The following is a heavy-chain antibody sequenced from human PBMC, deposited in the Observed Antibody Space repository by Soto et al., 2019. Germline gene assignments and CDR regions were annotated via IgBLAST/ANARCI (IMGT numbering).Heavy chain of an antibody. V-gene: IGHV3-23*01. J-gene: IGHJ6*02. CDR2: ISGSGGST. CDR1: GFTFSSYA. D-gene: IGHD3-22*01. CDR3: ARGVYYDNSGHLYGMDV. Sequence: EVQLLESGGGLVQPGGSLRLSCAASGFTFSSYAMSWVRQAPGKGLEWVSAISGSGGSTYYADSVKGRFTISRDNSKNTLYLQMNSLRADDTAVYYCARGVYYDNSGHLYGMDVWGQGTTVTVSS.